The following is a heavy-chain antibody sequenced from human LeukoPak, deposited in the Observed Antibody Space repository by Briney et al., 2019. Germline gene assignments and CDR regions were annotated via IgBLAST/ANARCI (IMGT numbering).Heavy chain of an antibody. CDR2: IYTSGST. CDR1: GGSISSYY. V-gene: IGHV4-4*07. J-gene: IGHJ4*02. D-gene: IGHD3-3*01. CDR3: AREASIVRFLEFGFDY. Sequence: SETLSLTCTVSGGSISSYYWSWIRQPAGKGLEWIGRIYTSGSTNYNPSLKSRVTMSVDTSKNQFSPKLSSVTAADTAVYYCAREASIVRFLEFGFDYWGQGTLVTVSS.